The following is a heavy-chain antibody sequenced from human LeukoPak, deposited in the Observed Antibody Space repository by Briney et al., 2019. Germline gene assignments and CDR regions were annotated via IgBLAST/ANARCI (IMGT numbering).Heavy chain of an antibody. Sequence: GGSLRLSCTASGFTFGDYAMSWVRQAPGKGLEWVGFIRSKAYGRTTEYAAAVKGRFTISRDDSKSIAYLQMNSLTTEDTAVYYCTRDFADYGDYYFDYWDQGTLVTVSS. CDR3: TRDFADYGDYYFDY. CDR2: IRSKAYGRTT. CDR1: GFTFGDYA. D-gene: IGHD4-17*01. J-gene: IGHJ4*02. V-gene: IGHV3-49*04.